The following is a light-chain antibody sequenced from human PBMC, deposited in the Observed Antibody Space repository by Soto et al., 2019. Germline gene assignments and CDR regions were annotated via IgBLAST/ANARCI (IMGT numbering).Light chain of an antibody. Sequence: ETVMTQSPATLSVSPGERATLSCRASQSVSNNLAWYQQKPGQPPRLLIYDISTRATGIPTRFSGSGSGTEFTLTISSLQPEDFAVYYCQQYNSWPLTFGGGTKVDIK. CDR1: QSVSNN. CDR2: DIS. J-gene: IGKJ4*01. CDR3: QQYNSWPLT. V-gene: IGKV3D-15*01.